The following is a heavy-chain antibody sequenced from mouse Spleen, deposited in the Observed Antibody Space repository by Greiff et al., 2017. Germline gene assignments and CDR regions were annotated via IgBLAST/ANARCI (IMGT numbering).Heavy chain of an antibody. CDR2: INPNNGGT. D-gene: IGHD3-1*01. Sequence: VQLQQSGPELVKPGASVKISCKASGYTFTDYYMNWVKQSHGKSLEWIGDINPNNGGTSYNQKFKGKATLTVDKSSSTAYMELRSLTSEDSAVYYCARSGVHFDYWGQGTTLTVSS. CDR1: GYTFTDYY. V-gene: IGHV1-26*01. J-gene: IGHJ2*01. CDR3: ARSGVHFDY.